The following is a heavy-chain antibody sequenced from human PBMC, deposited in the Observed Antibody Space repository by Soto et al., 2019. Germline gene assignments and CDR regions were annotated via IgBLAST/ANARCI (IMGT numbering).Heavy chain of an antibody. D-gene: IGHD4-17*01. V-gene: IGHV4-30-4*01. CDR3: ARDASKDYVDYAGAAFDI. CDR1: GGSISSVNYY. Sequence: QLHLQESGPGLVKPSQTLSLTCTVSGGSISSVNYYWSWIRQPPGKGLEWIGYMHTSGSSDYNPSLKSRVTISVDTSKNQCSLGLSSVTAADTAVYYCARDASKDYVDYAGAAFDIWGLGTMVTVSS. CDR2: MHTSGSS. J-gene: IGHJ3*02.